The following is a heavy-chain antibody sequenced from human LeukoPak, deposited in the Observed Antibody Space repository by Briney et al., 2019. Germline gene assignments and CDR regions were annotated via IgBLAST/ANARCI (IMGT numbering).Heavy chain of an antibody. CDR2: ISSDGSSK. D-gene: IGHD6-13*01. J-gene: IGHJ4*02. CDR3: ARDQGRIAAAGNYLSSGY. Sequence: GGSLRLSCAASGFTFTSYTMHWVRQAPGKGLEWVAVISSDGSSKYYADSVKGRFTISRDNSKDTLYLQMNSLRTEDTDVYYCARDQGRIAAAGNYLSSGYWGQGTLVTVSS. V-gene: IGHV3-30-3*01. CDR1: GFTFTSYT.